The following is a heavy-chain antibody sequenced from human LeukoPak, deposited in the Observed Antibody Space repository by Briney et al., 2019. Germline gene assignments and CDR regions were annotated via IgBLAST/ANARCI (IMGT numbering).Heavy chain of an antibody. CDR1: GFTFSNAW. D-gene: IGHD3-22*01. CDR3: SATYYYDSSEGY. J-gene: IGHJ4*02. V-gene: IGHV3-15*07. Sequence: PGGSLRLSCAASGFTFSNAWMNWVRQAPGKGLEWFGRIKSKTDGGTTDYAAPVKGRFTISRDDSKNTLYLQMNSLKTEDTAVYYCSATYYYDSSEGYWGQGTLVTVSS. CDR2: IKSKTDGGTT.